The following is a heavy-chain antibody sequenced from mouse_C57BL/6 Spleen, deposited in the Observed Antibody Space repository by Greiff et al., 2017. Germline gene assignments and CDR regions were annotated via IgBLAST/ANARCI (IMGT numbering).Heavy chain of an antibody. Sequence: EVQGVESGEGLVKPGGSLKLSCAASGFTFSSYAMSWVRQTPEKWLEWVAYISSGGDYIYYADTVKGRFTISRDNARNTLYLQMSSLKSEDTAMYYCTRAGTTVVGGPYFGYWGKGTTLTVSS. CDR1: GFTFSSYA. J-gene: IGHJ2*01. CDR2: ISSGGDYI. D-gene: IGHD1-1*01. CDR3: TRAGTTVVGGPYFGY. V-gene: IGHV5-9-1*02.